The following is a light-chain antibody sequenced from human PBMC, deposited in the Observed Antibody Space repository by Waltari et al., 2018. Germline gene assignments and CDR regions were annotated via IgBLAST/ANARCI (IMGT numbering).Light chain of an antibody. CDR3: GTWDSSLSTVV. CDR2: GNV. Sequence: QSVLTPPPSVSAPPGQKATMSCSGSSSNIGNGYVSWYQHVPGTAPKLPIYGNVQRPSGIPDRFAASKAGTSATLNITGLQTGDEADYFCGTWDSSLSTVVFGGGTKLTVL. J-gene: IGLJ2*01. V-gene: IGLV1-51*01. CDR1: SSNIGNGY.